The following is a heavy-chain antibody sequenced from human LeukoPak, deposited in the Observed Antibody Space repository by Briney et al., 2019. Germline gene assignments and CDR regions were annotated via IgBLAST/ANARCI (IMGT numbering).Heavy chain of an antibody. V-gene: IGHV4-61*01. CDR1: GYSISSGYY. J-gene: IGHJ6*03. CDR3: ATGREAYYYYYYMDV. Sequence: SETLSLTCTVSGYSISSGYYWGWIRQPPGKGLEWIGYIYYSGSTNYNPSLKSRVTISVDTSKNQFSLKLSSVTAADTAVYYCATGREAYYYYYYMDVWGKGTTVTVSS. CDR2: IYYSGST.